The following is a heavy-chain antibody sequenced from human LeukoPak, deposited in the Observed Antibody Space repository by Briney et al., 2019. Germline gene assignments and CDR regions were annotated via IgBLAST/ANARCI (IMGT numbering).Heavy chain of an antibody. J-gene: IGHJ4*02. Sequence: TGGSLRLSCAASGFTFSSYGMSWVRQAPGKGLEWVSAISGSGGSTYYADFVKGRFTISRDNSKNTLYLQMNSLRAEDTAVYYCARDRTVTDYWGQGTLVTVSS. CDR1: GFTFSSYG. CDR2: ISGSGGST. CDR3: ARDRTVTDY. D-gene: IGHD4-17*01. V-gene: IGHV3-23*01.